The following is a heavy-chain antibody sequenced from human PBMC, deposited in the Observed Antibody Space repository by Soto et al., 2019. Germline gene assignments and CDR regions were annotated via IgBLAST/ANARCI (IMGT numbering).Heavy chain of an antibody. Sequence: GGCLRLACAASGFTFSSYAMSWVRQAPGKGLEWVSAISGSGGSTYYADSVKGRFTISRDNSKNTLYLQMNSLRAEDTAVYYCAKEPSKGGSVDYWGQGTGHRLL. CDR2: ISGSGGST. CDR1: GFTFSSYA. D-gene: IGHD3-10*01. J-gene: IGHJ4*02. V-gene: IGHV3-23*01. CDR3: AKEPSKGGSVDY.